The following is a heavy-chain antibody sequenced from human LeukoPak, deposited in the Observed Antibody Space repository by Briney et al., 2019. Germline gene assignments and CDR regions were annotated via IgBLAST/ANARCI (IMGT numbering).Heavy chain of an antibody. CDR1: GDTFTSYY. J-gene: IGHJ4*02. Sequence: ASLKVSCKASGDTFTSYYMHWVRQAPGQGLEWMGIINPSGGITSYAQKFQGRVTMTRDTSTSTVYMELRSLRSEDTAVYYCARDYCSGGSCSLDYWGQGTLVTVSS. V-gene: IGHV1-46*03. CDR3: ARDYCSGGSCSLDY. D-gene: IGHD2-15*01. CDR2: INPSGGIT.